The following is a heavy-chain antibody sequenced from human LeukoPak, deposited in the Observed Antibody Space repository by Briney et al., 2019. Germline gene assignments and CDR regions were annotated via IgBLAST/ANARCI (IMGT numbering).Heavy chain of an antibody. CDR2: INHSGST. CDR3: ARVVPQSYYYGMDV. V-gene: IGHV4-34*01. Sequence: SETLSLTCAVYGGSFSGYYWSWIRQPPGKGLEWIGEINHSGSTNYNPSLKSRVTISVDTSKNRFSLKLSSVTAADTAVYYCARVVPQSYYYGMDVWGKGTTVTVSS. D-gene: IGHD2-8*01. CDR1: GGSFSGYY. J-gene: IGHJ6*04.